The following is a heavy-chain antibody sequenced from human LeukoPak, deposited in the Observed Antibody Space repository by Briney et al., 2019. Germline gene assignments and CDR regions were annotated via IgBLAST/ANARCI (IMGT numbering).Heavy chain of an antibody. V-gene: IGHV3-23*01. Sequence: GGSLRLSCAASGFTFSTYAMSWVRQAPGKGLEWVSAISGSGVSTYYADSVKGRFTISRDNAKNSLYLQMNSLRAEDTAVYYCAELGITMIGGVWGKGTTVTISS. CDR2: ISGSGVST. CDR3: AELGITMIGGV. D-gene: IGHD3-10*02. CDR1: GFTFSTYA. J-gene: IGHJ6*04.